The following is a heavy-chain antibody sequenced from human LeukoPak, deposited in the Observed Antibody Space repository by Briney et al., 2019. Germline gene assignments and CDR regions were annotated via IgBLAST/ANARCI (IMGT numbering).Heavy chain of an antibody. J-gene: IGHJ4*02. CDR3: AWIQLWFDY. CDR1: GFTFGSYA. V-gene: IGHV3-23*01. Sequence: GGSLRLSCAASGFTFGSYAMSWVRQAPGKGLEWVSAITGDGLSTYYADSVKGRFTISRDNSKNTLYLQMNSLRAEDTAVYYCAWIQLWFDYWGQGTLVTVSS. CDR2: ITGDGLST. D-gene: IGHD5-18*01.